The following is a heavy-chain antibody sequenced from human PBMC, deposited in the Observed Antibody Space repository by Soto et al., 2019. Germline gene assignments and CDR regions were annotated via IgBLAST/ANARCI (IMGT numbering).Heavy chain of an antibody. V-gene: IGHV3-11*01. J-gene: IGHJ4*02. CDR2: ISTSDSI. D-gene: IGHD3-22*01. CDR3: ARDLGYYDSSGYFDY. Sequence: QVQLVESGGGLVKPGGFLRLSCAASGFTFSDYYMSWIRQAPGKGLEWVSYISTSDSIYYADSVKGRFTISRDNAKNSLYLQMNSLRAEDTAVYYCARDLGYYDSSGYFDYWGQGTLVTVSS. CDR1: GFTFSDYY.